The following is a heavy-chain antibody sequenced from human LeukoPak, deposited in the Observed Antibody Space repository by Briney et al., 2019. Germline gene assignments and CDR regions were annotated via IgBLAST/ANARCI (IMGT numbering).Heavy chain of an antibody. J-gene: IGHJ1*01. V-gene: IGHV1-24*01. D-gene: IGHD6-6*01. Sequence: ASVKVSCKVSGYTLTELSMHWVRQAPGKGLEWMGGFDPEDGETIYAQKFQGRVTMTEDTSTDTAYMELSSLRSEDTAVYYCATGSSVKPRIAARPSGSEYFQHWGQGTLVTVSS. CDR2: FDPEDGET. CDR3: ATGSSVKPRIAARPSGSEYFQH. CDR1: GYTLTELS.